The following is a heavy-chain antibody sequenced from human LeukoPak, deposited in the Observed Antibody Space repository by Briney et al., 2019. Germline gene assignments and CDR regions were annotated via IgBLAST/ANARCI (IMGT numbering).Heavy chain of an antibody. CDR2: IIPIFGTA. CDR1: GGTFSSYA. Sequence: SVKVSCKASGGTFSSYAINWVRQAPGQGLEWMGGIIPIFGTANYAQKFQGRVTITADESTSTAYMELSSLRSEDTAVYYCARLGADCSSTSCYRKHYYYYMDVWGKGTTVTVSS. D-gene: IGHD2-2*01. CDR3: ARLGADCSSTSCYRKHYYYYMDV. V-gene: IGHV1-69*13. J-gene: IGHJ6*03.